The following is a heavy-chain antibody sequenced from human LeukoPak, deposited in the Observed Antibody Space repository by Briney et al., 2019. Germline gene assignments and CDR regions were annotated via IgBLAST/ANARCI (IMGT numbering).Heavy chain of an antibody. CDR2: IGPHSTFT. CDR1: GFAFTDHY. Sequence: ASVKVSCKSSGFAFTDHYIHWVRQAPGQGLEWMGYIGPHSTFTTSPQKFQGRVTMDRDASMSTAYMDLTSLNSDDTAVYYCVREGEGPLSKDFDYWGQGTLVTVSS. V-gene: IGHV1-2*02. D-gene: IGHD2/OR15-2a*01. J-gene: IGHJ4*02. CDR3: VREGEGPLSKDFDY.